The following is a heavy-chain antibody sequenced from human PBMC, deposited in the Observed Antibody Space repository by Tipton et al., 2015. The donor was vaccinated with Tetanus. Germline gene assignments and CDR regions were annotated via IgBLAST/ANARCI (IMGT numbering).Heavy chain of an antibody. D-gene: IGHD6-25*01. J-gene: IGHJ4*02. CDR2: ISSTSRYI. CDR3: VSGSALGN. V-gene: IGHV3-21*01. Sequence: SLRLSCGISGFTFSTTKMNWVRQAPGRGPEWVSSISSTSRYINYAASLEGRFTISRDNAKNSLSLQMNSLRTDDTAVYYCVSGSALGNWGQGTLVTVSS. CDR1: GFTFSTTK.